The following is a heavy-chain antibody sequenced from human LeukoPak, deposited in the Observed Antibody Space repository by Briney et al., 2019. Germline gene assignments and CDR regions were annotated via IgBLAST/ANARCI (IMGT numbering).Heavy chain of an antibody. CDR2: ISGSGGST. V-gene: IGHV3-23*01. D-gene: IGHD5-18*01. CDR1: VVSPRIRV. J-gene: IGHJ4*02. CDR3: APRGYSYGFDY. Sequence: GGSLRLSCATPVVSPRIRVTRPGSQAPGKGLEWVSAISGSGGSTYYADSVKGRFTISRDNSKNTLYLQMNSLRAEDTAVYYGAPRGYSYGFDYWGQGTLVTVSS.